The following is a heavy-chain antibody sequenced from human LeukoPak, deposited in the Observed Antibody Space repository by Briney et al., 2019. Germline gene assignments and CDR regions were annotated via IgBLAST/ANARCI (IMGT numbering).Heavy chain of an antibody. CDR1: GGSISSGDYY. V-gene: IGHV4-31*03. CDR3: AGRSDYFDY. J-gene: IGHJ4*02. CDR2: IYYSGST. Sequence: SETLSLTCTVSGGSISSGDYYWSWIRQHPGTGLEWIGYIYYSGSTYYNPSLKSRVTISVDTSKNQFSLKLSSVTAADTAVYYCAGRSDYFDYWGQGTLVTVSS.